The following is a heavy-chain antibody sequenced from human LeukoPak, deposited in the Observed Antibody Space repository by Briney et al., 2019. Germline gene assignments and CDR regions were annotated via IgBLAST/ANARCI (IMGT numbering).Heavy chain of an antibody. J-gene: IGHJ4*01. CDR3: ARHRDYYDT. V-gene: IGHV4-59*08. Sequence: PSETLSLTCTVSGAFINNNFWTWIRQPPGKGLEWIGYIYSSGSANYNPSLKSRVIISGDTSKNQISLNLTSVTAADTAVYFCARHRDYYDTWGHGTLVTVSS. D-gene: IGHD3-22*01. CDR2: IYSSGSA. CDR1: GAFINNNF.